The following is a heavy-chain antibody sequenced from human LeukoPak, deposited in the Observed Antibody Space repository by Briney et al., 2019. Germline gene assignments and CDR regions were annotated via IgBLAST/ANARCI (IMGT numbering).Heavy chain of an antibody. CDR2: INEDGSRI. CDR1: GFTFSSYG. D-gene: IGHD1-26*01. Sequence: PGRSLRLSCAASGFTFSSYGMHWVRQAPGKGPVWVSRINEDGSRIDYADSVRGRFTISRDSAENTLYLQMNSLYCSRDFVGPDDYWGQGTLVSVSS. J-gene: IGHJ4*02. CDR3: DY. V-gene: IGHV3-74*01.